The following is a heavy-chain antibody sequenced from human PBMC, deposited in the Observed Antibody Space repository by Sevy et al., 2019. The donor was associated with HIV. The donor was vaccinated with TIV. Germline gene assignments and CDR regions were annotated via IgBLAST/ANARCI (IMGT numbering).Heavy chain of an antibody. CDR1: GYTFTNYW. Sequence: GESLKISCKGSGYTFTNYWIGWVRQMPGKGLEWMGIIYPGDSDTRYSPSFQAQVTISADKSISTAYLQWSSLKASDTAMYYCARYPIVVVPAAEYYFDYWGQGTLVTVSS. J-gene: IGHJ4*02. CDR3: ARYPIVVVPAAEYYFDY. V-gene: IGHV5-51*01. CDR2: IYPGDSDT. D-gene: IGHD2-2*01.